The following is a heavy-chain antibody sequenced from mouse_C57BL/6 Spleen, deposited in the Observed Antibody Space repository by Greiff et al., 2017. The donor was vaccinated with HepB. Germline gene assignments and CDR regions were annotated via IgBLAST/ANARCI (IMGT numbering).Heavy chain of an antibody. CDR3: AREGYPYAMDY. D-gene: IGHD2-2*01. J-gene: IGHJ4*01. CDR1: GYTFTSYW. Sequence: VQLVESGAELVKPGASVKLSCKASGYTFTSYWMHWVKQRPGQGLEWIGMIHPNSGSTNYNEKFKSKATLTVDKSSSTAYMQLSSLTSEDSAVYYCAREGYPYAMDYWGQGTSVTVSS. V-gene: IGHV1-64*01. CDR2: IHPNSGST.